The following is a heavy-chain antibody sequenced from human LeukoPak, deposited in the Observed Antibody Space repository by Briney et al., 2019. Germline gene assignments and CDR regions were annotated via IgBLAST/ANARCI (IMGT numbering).Heavy chain of an antibody. CDR3: ARGPYSDSWPEFDY. CDR1: GFTFSDYS. CDR2: ISSASNYI. V-gene: IGHV3-21*01. J-gene: IGHJ4*02. Sequence: GGSLRLSCAASGFTFSDYSMNWVRQAPGKGLEWVSCISSASNYIYYADSVKGRFTISRDNAKNSLYLAINSLRAEDTAVYYCARGPYSDSWPEFDYWGQGTLVTVSS. D-gene: IGHD1-26*01.